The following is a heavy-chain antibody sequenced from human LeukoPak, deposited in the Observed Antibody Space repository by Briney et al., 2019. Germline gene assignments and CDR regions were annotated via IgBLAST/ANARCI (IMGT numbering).Heavy chain of an antibody. CDR2: INIDGSTT. CDR1: GFMFSSYW. CDR3: VRWGTTVTTNIPAFDI. J-gene: IGHJ3*02. Sequence: PGGSLRLSCAASGFMFSSYWMHWVRQLPGKGLVWVSRINIDGSTTTYADSVKGRFTISRDNAKNTLYLQMNSLRAEDTAVYYCVRWGTTVTTNIPAFDIWGQGTVVTDSS. D-gene: IGHD4-17*01. V-gene: IGHV3-74*01.